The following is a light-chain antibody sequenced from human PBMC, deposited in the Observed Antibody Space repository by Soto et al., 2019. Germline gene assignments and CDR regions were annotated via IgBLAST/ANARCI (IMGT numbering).Light chain of an antibody. CDR1: QAIRNH. V-gene: IGKV1-27*01. CDR2: RAS. CDR3: PNYNTALWT. Sequence: DIQMSQSPSSLSASVGGRVTITCRASQAIRNHLVWYQQKPGKVPKLLIYRASTLQSGVPSRFSGSGSGTDFTLTISSLQPEDVVTYYCPNYNTALWTFGQGTKLEIK. J-gene: IGKJ1*01.